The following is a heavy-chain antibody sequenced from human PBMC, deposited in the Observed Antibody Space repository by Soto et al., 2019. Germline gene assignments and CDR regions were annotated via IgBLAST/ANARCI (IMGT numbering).Heavy chain of an antibody. CDR3: ARHGKVRGVIINRWFDP. CDR2: IYYSGST. J-gene: IGHJ5*02. D-gene: IGHD3-10*01. V-gene: IGHV4-39*01. Sequence: SETLSLTCTVSGGSISSSSYYWGWIRQPPGKGLEWIGSIYYSGSTYYNPSLKSRVTISVDTSKNQFSLKLSSVTAADTAVDCYARHGKVRGVIINRWFDPWGQGTLVTVSS. CDR1: GGSISSSSYY.